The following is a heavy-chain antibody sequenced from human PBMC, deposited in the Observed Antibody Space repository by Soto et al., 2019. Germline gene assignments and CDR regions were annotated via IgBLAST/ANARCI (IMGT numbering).Heavy chain of an antibody. Sequence: PSETLSLTCTVSGGSISSSSYSCGWIRQPPGKGLEWIGSIYYSVSTYYNPSLKSRVTISVDTSKNQFSLKLSSVTAADTAVYYCARHVIVGAPRGETCRYFHLWGRGTLVT. CDR1: GGSISSSSYS. CDR3: ARHVIVGAPRGETCRYFHL. V-gene: IGHV4-39*01. CDR2: IYYSVST. J-gene: IGHJ2*01. D-gene: IGHD1-26*01.